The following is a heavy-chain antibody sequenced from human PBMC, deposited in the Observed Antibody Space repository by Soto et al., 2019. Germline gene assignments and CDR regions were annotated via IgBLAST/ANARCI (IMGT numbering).Heavy chain of an antibody. CDR3: ARRPRGYSYYFAY. V-gene: IGHV2-5*02. CDR2: LYWDDDE. J-gene: IGHJ4*02. Sequence: QITLKESGPTLVKPTQTLTLTCTFSGFSLSTRGVGVGWIRQPPGKALEWLALLYWDDDEGYSPSLKSRLTIPKDTSTNQVVLTVPNMDPVDTAPYYCARRPRGYSYYFAYWGQGTLVTVSS. CDR1: GFSLSTRGVG. D-gene: IGHD5-18*01.